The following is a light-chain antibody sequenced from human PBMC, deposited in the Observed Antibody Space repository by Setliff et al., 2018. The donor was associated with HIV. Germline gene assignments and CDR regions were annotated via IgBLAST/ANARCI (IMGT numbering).Light chain of an antibody. CDR1: SSDIGGYNF. Sequence: QSALAQPASVSGSPGKSITISCTGTSSDIGGYNFVSWYQHHAGKAPKLMIYEVTNLPSGVSNRFSGSKSGNTASLTISGLQADDEADYYCSSYTSSSPDVFGTGTKVTV. J-gene: IGLJ1*01. CDR2: EVT. V-gene: IGLV2-14*01. CDR3: SSYTSSSPDV.